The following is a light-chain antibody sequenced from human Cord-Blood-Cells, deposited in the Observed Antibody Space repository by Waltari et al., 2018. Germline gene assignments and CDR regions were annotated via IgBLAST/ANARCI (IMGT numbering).Light chain of an antibody. CDR2: AAS. CDR3: QQSYSTLT. J-gene: IGKJ4*01. Sequence: DIQMTQSPSSLSASVGDRVTITCRASQSISSYLNWYQQKPGKAPKLLIYAASSLQSGVPSRCSGSGSGTDVTLTISSLQPEDCATYYCQQSYSTLTFGGGTKVEIK. CDR1: QSISSY. V-gene: IGKV1-39*01.